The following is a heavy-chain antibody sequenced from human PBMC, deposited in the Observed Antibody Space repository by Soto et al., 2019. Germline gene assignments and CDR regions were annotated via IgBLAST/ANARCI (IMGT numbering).Heavy chain of an antibody. Sequence: SETLSLTCAVSGGSISSSYWWSWVRQPPGKGLEWIGEIYHSGSTNYNPSLKSRVTISVDKSKNQFSLKLSSVTAADTAVYYCARAPRGYYDSSGYYYPFDYWGQGTLVTVSS. J-gene: IGHJ4*02. D-gene: IGHD3-22*01. CDR3: ARAPRGYYDSSGYYYPFDY. CDR1: GGSISSSYW. V-gene: IGHV4-4*02. CDR2: IYHSGST.